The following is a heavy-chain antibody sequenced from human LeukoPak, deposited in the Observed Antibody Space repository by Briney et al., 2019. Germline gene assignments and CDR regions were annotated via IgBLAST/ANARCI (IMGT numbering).Heavy chain of an antibody. CDR3: ARGRDIVVVPATNWFDP. J-gene: IGHJ5*02. Sequence: PGGSLRLSCAASRFTFSSYTMHWVRQAPGQGLEWMGWINPNSGGTNYAQKFQGRVTMTRDTSISTAYMELSRLRSDDTAVYYCARGRDIVVVPATNWFDPWGQGTLVTVSS. D-gene: IGHD2-2*01. CDR1: RFTFSSYT. V-gene: IGHV1-2*02. CDR2: INPNSGGT.